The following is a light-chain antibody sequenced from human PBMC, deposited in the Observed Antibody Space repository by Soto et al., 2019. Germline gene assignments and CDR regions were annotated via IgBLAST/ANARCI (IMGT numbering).Light chain of an antibody. CDR1: SSAVGGYNF. CDR2: EVT. J-gene: IGLJ3*02. V-gene: IGLV2-8*01. CDR3: SSFGGGNKVL. Sequence: QSVLTQPPSASGSPGQSVTISCTGTSSAVGGYNFVSWYQQHPGKVPKPVIYEVTKRPSGVPDRFSGSKSGNTASLTVSGLLPDDEADYYCSSFGGGNKVLFGGGTQLTVL.